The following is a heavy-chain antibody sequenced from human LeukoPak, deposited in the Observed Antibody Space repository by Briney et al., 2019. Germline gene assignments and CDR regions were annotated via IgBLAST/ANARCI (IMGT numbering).Heavy chain of an antibody. J-gene: IGHJ4*02. Sequence: GASVKVSCKASGYTFTSYGISWVRQAPGQGLEWMGWISAYNGNTNYAQKFQGRVTMTRDTSISTAYMELSRLRSDDTAVYYCASLGSSEVPNWGQGTLVTVSS. D-gene: IGHD3-16*01. CDR1: GYTFTSYG. V-gene: IGHV1-18*01. CDR2: ISAYNGNT. CDR3: ASLGSSEVPN.